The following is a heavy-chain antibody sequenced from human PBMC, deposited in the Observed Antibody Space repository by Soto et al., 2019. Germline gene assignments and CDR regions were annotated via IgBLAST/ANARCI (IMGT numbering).Heavy chain of an antibody. CDR3: ARDRGSSGWYDAFDI. Sequence: QVQLVESGGGVVQPGRSLRLSCAASGFTFSSYGMHWVRQAPGKGLEWVAVISYDGRNKYYADSVKGRFTISRDNSKNTLNLQMNSLRAEDTAVYYCARDRGSSGWYDAFDIWGQGTIVTVSS. V-gene: IGHV3-30*03. D-gene: IGHD6-19*01. J-gene: IGHJ3*02. CDR1: GFTFSSYG. CDR2: ISYDGRNK.